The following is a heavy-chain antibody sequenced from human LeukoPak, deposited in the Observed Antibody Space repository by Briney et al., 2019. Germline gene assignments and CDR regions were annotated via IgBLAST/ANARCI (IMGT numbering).Heavy chain of an antibody. J-gene: IGHJ5*02. V-gene: IGHV4-59*08. CDR2: IYYSGST. CDR3: ARRYDFSSGWFPHWFDP. CDR1: GGSISSYY. D-gene: IGHD6-19*01. Sequence: SETLSLTXTVSGGSISSYYWSWIRQPPGKGLEWIGYIYYSGSTNYNPSLKSRVTISVDTSKNQFSLKLSSVTAADTAVYYCARRYDFSSGWFPHWFDPWGQGTLVTVSS.